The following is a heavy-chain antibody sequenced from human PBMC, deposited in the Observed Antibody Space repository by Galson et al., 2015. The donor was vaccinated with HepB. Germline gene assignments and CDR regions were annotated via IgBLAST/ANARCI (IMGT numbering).Heavy chain of an antibody. J-gene: IGHJ4*02. CDR1: GFTFSNAW. D-gene: IGHD3-22*01. CDR2: IKSKTDGGTT. CDR3: TTDYYDSSGYSGY. V-gene: IGHV3-15*01. Sequence: SLRLSCAASGFTFSNAWMSWVRQAPGKGLEWVGRIKSKTDGGTTDYAAPVKGRFTISRDDSKNTLYLQMNSLKTEDTAVYYCTTDYYDSSGYSGYWGQGTLVTVSS.